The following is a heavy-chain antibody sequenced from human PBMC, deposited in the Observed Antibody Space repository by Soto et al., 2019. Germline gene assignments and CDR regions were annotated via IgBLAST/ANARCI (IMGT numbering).Heavy chain of an antibody. J-gene: IGHJ4*02. D-gene: IGHD3-22*01. CDR1: GVSISSGDYY. CDR3: ARIYYDSVFDY. CDR2: IYYSENT. V-gene: IGHV4-30-4*01. Sequence: SETLSLTCTVSGVSISSGDYYWSWIRQTPGKGLEWIGYIYYSENTYSNPSLKSRVTISVDTSKNQFSLKPSSVTAADTAVYYCARIYYDSVFDYWGQGTLVTVS.